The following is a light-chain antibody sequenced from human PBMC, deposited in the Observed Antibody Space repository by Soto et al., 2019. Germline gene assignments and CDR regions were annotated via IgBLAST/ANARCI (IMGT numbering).Light chain of an antibody. J-gene: IGLJ1*01. CDR3: SSYTSSSTPYV. Sequence: QSALTQPASVSGSPGQSITISCTGTSSDVGGYNYVSWYQQHPGKAPKLMIYDVSNRPSGVSNRFSGSKSGNTASLTISGLQAEDEADYYCSSYTSSSTPYVSVTGTKVTV. CDR2: DVS. V-gene: IGLV2-14*01. CDR1: SSDVGGYNY.